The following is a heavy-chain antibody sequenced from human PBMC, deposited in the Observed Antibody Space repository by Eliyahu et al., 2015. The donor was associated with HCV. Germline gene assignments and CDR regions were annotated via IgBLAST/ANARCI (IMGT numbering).Heavy chain of an antibody. Sequence: QVQLVQSGAELKKPGASVKVSCKASGYSFTKFAMQWLRQAPGQRLEWMGWLSPGSGDTKYSQNFQGRVTITRDTSANTAYMELSSLRSKDTAVYYCARDGGSYWGSFDYWGQGTLVTVSS. V-gene: IGHV1-3*01. D-gene: IGHD3-22*01. CDR3: ARDGGSYWGSFDY. CDR1: GYSFTKFA. CDR2: LSPGSGDT. J-gene: IGHJ4*02.